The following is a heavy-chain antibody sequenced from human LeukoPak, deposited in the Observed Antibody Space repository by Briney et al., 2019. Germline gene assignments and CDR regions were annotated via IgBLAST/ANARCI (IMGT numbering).Heavy chain of an antibody. J-gene: IGHJ5*02. V-gene: IGHV3-7*01. Sequence: QPGGSLRLSCVASGFTFSGNWMSWVRQAPGEGLQWVANINQDGSAQYYVASVKGRFTISRDNAKNSLYLEMNSLRDEDTAMYYCAREYSWGQGTLVTVSS. D-gene: IGHD3-10*01. CDR1: GFTFSGNW. CDR3: AREYS. CDR2: INQDGSAQ.